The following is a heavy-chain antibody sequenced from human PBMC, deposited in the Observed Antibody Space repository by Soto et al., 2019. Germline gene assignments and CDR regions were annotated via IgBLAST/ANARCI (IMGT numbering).Heavy chain of an antibody. V-gene: IGHV4-34*01. J-gene: IGHJ4*02. CDR1: GGSFSGYY. CDR3: ARGDDRYCSSTRCYAGGNFDY. Sequence: QVQLQQWGAGLLKPSETLSLTCAVYGGSFSGYYWSWIRQPPGKGLEWIGEINHSGSTNYNPSLKSRVTISVDTSKNQFSLKLSSVTAADTAVYYCARGDDRYCSSTRCYAGGNFDYWGQGTLVTVSS. D-gene: IGHD2-2*01. CDR2: INHSGST.